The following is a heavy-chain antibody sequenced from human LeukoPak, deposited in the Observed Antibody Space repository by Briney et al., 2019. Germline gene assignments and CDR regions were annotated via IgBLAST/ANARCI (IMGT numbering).Heavy chain of an antibody. CDR2: INSKTDGATT. J-gene: IGHJ4*02. V-gene: IGHV3-15*01. CDR3: TTAGMPVVGPFFDL. CDR1: GFTFSGAW. D-gene: IGHD6-19*01. Sequence: GGSLRLSCAASGFTFSGAWMSWVRQAPGKGLEWVGRINSKTDGATTAYAAPVKGRFTISRDESKNTLYLQMKSLRTEDTAVYFCTTAGMPVVGPFFDLWGQGILVSVSS.